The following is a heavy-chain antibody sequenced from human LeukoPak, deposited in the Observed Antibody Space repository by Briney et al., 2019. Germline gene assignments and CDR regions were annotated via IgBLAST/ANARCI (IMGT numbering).Heavy chain of an antibody. CDR2: ISSSSSYI. Sequence: RPGGSLRLSCAASGFTFSSYSMNWVRQAPGKGLEWVSSISSSSSYIYYADSVKGRFTISRDNAKNSLYLQMNSLRAEDTAVYYCARDFVPSDFWSGCYVRSADWFDPWGQGTLVTVSS. CDR3: ARDFVPSDFWSGCYVRSADWFDP. CDR1: GFTFSSYS. J-gene: IGHJ5*02. D-gene: IGHD3-3*01. V-gene: IGHV3-21*01.